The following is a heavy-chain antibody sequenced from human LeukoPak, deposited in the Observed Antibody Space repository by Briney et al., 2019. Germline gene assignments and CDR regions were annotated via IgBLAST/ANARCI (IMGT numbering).Heavy chain of an antibody. V-gene: IGHV3-23*01. D-gene: IGHD1-26*01. Sequence: GGSLRLSCAASGITLSIYAMSWVRQAPGKGLDWVSVISGSGGSTYYADSVRGRFTLSRDNSKRMLYLQMNSLRAEDTAVYYCAKAGALVRSYMDVWGKGTTVTVSS. CDR3: AKAGALVRSYMDV. CDR1: GITLSIYA. CDR2: ISGSGGST. J-gene: IGHJ6*03.